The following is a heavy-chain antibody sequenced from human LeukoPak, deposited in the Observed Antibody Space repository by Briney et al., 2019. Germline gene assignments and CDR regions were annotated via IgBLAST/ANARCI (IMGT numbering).Heavy chain of an antibody. CDR1: GYRFTDFY. CDR2: INPASGLSPNSGGT. Sequence: ASVKVSCKASGYRFTDFYIHWVRQAPGQGLEWMGWINPASGLSPNSGGTYYAHKFKGRVTMTTDTSITTIYMEMSSLRSDDSAVYYCARVKTVLPEFEYWGQGTRLTVSS. CDR3: ARVKTVLPEFEY. V-gene: IGHV1-2*02. D-gene: IGHD2/OR15-2a*01. J-gene: IGHJ4*02.